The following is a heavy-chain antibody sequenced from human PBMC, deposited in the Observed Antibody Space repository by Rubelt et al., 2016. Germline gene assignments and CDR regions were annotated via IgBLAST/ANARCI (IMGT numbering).Heavy chain of an antibody. CDR2: VYSGGSK. Sequence: EVQLVESGGGLVQPGGSLRLSCAASGFTVSSNYMSLVRQAPGKGLEWVSVVYSGGSKYYADSVKGCFNISSDKCKNTLDLQMSGLGAEDTAVDYCAGGDTYDGMWGGEASNWFDPWGQGTLVTVSS. D-gene: IGHD2-21*01. CDR1: GFTVSSNY. V-gene: IGHV3-66*01. CDR3: AGGDTYDGMWGGEASNWFDP. J-gene: IGHJ5*02.